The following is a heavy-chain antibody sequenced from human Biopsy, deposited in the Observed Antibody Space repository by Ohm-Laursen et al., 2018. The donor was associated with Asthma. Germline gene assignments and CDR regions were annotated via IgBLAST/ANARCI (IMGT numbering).Heavy chain of an antibody. CDR3: ARVKDGYNFDY. CDR2: IYHSGGT. V-gene: IGHV4-30-2*01. J-gene: IGHJ4*02. D-gene: IGHD5-24*01. CDR1: GGSISSGGYS. Sequence: TLSLTCAVSGGSISSGGYSWSWIRQPPGKGLEWIGYIYHSGGTYYNPSLKSRVTISVERSKNQFSLKLSSVTAADTAVYYCARVKDGYNFDYWGQGTLVTVSS.